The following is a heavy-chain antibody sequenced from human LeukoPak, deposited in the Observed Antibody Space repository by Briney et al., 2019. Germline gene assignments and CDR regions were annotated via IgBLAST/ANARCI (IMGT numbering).Heavy chain of an antibody. CDR3: ARDTPREKDAFDI. V-gene: IGHV3-23*01. J-gene: IGHJ3*02. CDR2: IVGRGGIT. CDR1: GFTFSSYA. Sequence: GGSLILSCAASGFTFSSYAMSWVRQAPGKGLEWVSTIVGRGGITYYADSVKGRFTISRDNSKNTLYLQLNSLRAEDTALYYCARDTPREKDAFDIWGQGTMVTVSS.